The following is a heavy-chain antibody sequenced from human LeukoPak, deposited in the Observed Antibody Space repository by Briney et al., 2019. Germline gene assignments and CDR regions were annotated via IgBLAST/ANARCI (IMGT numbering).Heavy chain of an antibody. V-gene: IGHV4-59*01. Sequence: SETLSLTCTVSGGSISSYYWSWIRQPPGKGLEWIGYIYYSGSTNYNPSLKSRVTISVDTSKNQFSLKLSSVTAADTAVYYCARVPGYYDFWSGYPYYFDYWGQGTLVTVSS. CDR2: IYYSGST. CDR3: ARVPGYYDFWSGYPYYFDY. J-gene: IGHJ4*02. CDR1: GGSISSYY. D-gene: IGHD3-3*01.